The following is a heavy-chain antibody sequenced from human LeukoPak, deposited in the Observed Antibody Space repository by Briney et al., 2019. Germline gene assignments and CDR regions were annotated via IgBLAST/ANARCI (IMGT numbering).Heavy chain of an antibody. V-gene: IGHV3-30*02. Sequence: PGGSLRLSCAASGFTFGSYGMHWVRQAPGKGLEWVTFIRSDGSNKYYADSVKGRFTISRDNSKNTLYLQMNSLRAEDTAVYYCAKDGLDPGYSSSWYVDGPLDIWGQGTMVTVSS. D-gene: IGHD6-13*01. J-gene: IGHJ3*02. CDR1: GFTFGSYG. CDR3: AKDGLDPGYSSSWYVDGPLDI. CDR2: IRSDGSNK.